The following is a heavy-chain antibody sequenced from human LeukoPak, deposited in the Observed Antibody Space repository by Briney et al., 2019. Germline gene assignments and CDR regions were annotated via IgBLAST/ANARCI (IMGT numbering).Heavy chain of an antibody. J-gene: IGHJ4*02. CDR1: GFTFSSYW. D-gene: IGHD2-2*01. V-gene: IGHV3-74*01. CDR2: INSDGSST. Sequence: GGSLRLSCAASGFTFSSYWVHWVRQAPGKGLVWVSRINSDGSSTSYADSVKGRFTISRDNAKNTLYLQMNSLRAEDTAVYYCARGYCSSTSCPQLHRYWGQGTLVTVSS. CDR3: ARGYCSSTSCPQLHRY.